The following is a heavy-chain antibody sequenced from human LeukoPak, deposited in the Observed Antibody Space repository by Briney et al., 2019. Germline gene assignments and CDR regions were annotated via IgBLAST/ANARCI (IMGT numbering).Heavy chain of an antibody. Sequence: SVKVFCKASGGTFNSYAISWVRQGPGQGLEWMGGIIPIFGTANYAQKFQGRVTITADESTSTAYMELSSLRSEDTAVYYCARAYGGAASYYYYYMDVWGKGTTVTVSS. CDR3: ARAYGGAASYYYYYMDV. CDR2: IIPIFGTA. J-gene: IGHJ6*03. D-gene: IGHD3-16*01. CDR1: GGTFNSYA. V-gene: IGHV1-69*13.